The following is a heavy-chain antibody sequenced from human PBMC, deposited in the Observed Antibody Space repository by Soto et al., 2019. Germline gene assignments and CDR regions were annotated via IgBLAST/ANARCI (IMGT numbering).Heavy chain of an antibody. CDR2: ISYDGSNK. J-gene: IGHJ4*02. D-gene: IGHD5-12*01. CDR3: ASPYVEMATIVGSDGYFDY. CDR1: GFTFSSYA. Sequence: QVQLVESGGGVVQPGRSLRLSCAASGFTFSSYAMHWVRQAPGKGLEWVAVISYDGSNKYYADSVKGRFTISRDNSKNTLYLQMNSLRAEDTAVYYCASPYVEMATIVGSDGYFDYWGQGTLVTVSS. V-gene: IGHV3-30-3*01.